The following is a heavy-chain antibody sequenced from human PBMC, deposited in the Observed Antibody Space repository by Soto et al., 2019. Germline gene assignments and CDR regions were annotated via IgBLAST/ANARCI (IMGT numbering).Heavy chain of an antibody. J-gene: IGHJ6*02. Sequence: SVKVSCKASGGTFSSYAISWVRQAPGQGLEWMGGIIPIFGTANYAQKFQGRVTITADESTSTAYMELSSLRSEDTAVYYCARLFGVAAGGYYYYYGMDVWGQGTTVTVS. CDR1: GGTFSSYA. D-gene: IGHD3-10*02. CDR2: IIPIFGTA. V-gene: IGHV1-69*13. CDR3: ARLFGVAAGGYYYYYGMDV.